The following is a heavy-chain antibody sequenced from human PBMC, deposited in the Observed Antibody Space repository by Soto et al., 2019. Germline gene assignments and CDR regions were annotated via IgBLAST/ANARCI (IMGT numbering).Heavy chain of an antibody. CDR2: ISAYNGNT. V-gene: IGHV1-18*01. Sequence: QVQLVQSGGEVKKPGASVKVSCKASGYTFTSYGISWVLQAPGQGLEWMGRISAYNGNTNYAQKLQGRVTMTTDTSTSTAYRELRSLRSDDTAVYYCARVVGALGHWFDPWGQGTLVTVSS. CDR1: GYTFTSYG. J-gene: IGHJ5*02. CDR3: ARVVGALGHWFDP. D-gene: IGHD1-26*01.